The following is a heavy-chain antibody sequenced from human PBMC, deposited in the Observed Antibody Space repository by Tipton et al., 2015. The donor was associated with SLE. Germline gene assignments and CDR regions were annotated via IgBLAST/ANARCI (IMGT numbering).Heavy chain of an antibody. CDR3: AREPLEVREWFDL. D-gene: IGHD3-3*01. CDR2: ISKSGST. Sequence: TLSLTCTVSGGSISSGGYYWSWIRQHPGKGLEWIGYISKSGSTHNNPALKSRVTMAVDTSKNQFSLKLRSVTAADTAVYYCAREPLEVREWFDLWGRGTLVTVSS. CDR1: GGSISSGGYY. V-gene: IGHV4-31*03. J-gene: IGHJ2*01.